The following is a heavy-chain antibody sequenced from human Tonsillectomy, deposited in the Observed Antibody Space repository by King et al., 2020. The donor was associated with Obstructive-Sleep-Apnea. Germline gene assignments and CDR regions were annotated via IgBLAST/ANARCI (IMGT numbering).Heavy chain of an antibody. CDR1: GGSIRSNSY. J-gene: IGHJ4*02. CDR3: ARADRDIAMGLFDY. Sequence: QLQESGPGLVKPSETLSLTCTVSGGSIRSNSYWGWIRQPPGKGVEGIGHIYYSWSTYYNPSLKSRVTISVDTSKNQFSLELNSVTAADTAVYFCARADRDIAMGLFDYWGQGTLVTVSS. D-gene: IGHD5-18*01. V-gene: IGHV4-39*07. CDR2: IYYSWST.